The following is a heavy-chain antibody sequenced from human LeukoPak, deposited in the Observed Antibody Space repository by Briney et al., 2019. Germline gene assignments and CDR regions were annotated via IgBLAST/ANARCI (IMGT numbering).Heavy chain of an antibody. V-gene: IGHV1-2*06. D-gene: IGHD3-10*01. Sequence: KPGASVKVSCKASGYTFTDYYIHWVRQAPGQGLEWMGRMNPKSDDTNYAQKFQGRVTMTRDTSISTVYMEVSRLISDDTAVYFCARDSYGSGSYSHFDYWGQGTLVTVSS. J-gene: IGHJ4*02. CDR1: GYTFTDYY. CDR2: MNPKSDDT. CDR3: ARDSYGSGSYSHFDY.